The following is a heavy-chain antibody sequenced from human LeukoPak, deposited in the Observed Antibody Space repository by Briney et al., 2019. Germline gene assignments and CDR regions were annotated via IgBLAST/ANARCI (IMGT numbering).Heavy chain of an antibody. CDR1: GGSISSYY. D-gene: IGHD6-19*01. V-gene: IGHV4-59*08. Sequence: SETLSLTCTVSGGSISSYYWSWIRQPPGKGLEWIGYIYYSGSTNYNPSLKSRVTISVDTSKNQFSLKLSSVAAADTAVYYCARFSSGWSFDYWGQGTLVTVSS. CDR2: IYYSGST. J-gene: IGHJ4*02. CDR3: ARFSSGWSFDY.